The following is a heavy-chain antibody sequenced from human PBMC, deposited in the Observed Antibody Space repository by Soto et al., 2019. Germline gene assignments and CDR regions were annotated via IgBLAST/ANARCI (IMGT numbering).Heavy chain of an antibody. CDR1: GDTFSSYA. CDR3: ARGHGVIIGAMDV. Sequence: QVQLVQSGADVKKPGSSVKVSCKASGDTFSSYAISWVRQAPGQGLEWMGGVIPILGTSHYAQKFQDRVTITADKSTSTAYMELSSLRSEDTAVFYCARGHGVIIGAMDVWGQGTAVTVSS. V-gene: IGHV1-69*06. J-gene: IGHJ6*02. CDR2: VIPILGTS. D-gene: IGHD3-3*01.